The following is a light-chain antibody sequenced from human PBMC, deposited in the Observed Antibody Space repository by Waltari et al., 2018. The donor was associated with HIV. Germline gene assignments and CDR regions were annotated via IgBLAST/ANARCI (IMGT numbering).Light chain of an antibody. CDR2: WAS. CDR3: QQTYTIPPT. J-gene: IGKJ4*01. CDR1: QNVFYSSNNKNY. V-gene: IGKV4-1*01. Sequence: SLGERATIKCKSSQNVFYSSNNKNYLSWYQQKPGQPPKLIIYWASSRQSGVPDRFSGSGSGTDFTLTISSLQAEDVAVYFCQQTYTIPPTFGGGTKVEIK.